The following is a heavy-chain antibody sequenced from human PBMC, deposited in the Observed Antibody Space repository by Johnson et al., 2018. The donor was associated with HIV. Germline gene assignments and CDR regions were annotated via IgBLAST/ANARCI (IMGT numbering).Heavy chain of an antibody. CDR1: GFTFSSYA. CDR2: ISYDGSNK. V-gene: IGHV3-30*04. Sequence: VQLVESGGGVVQPGRSLRLSCAASGFTFSSYAMHWVRQAPGKGLEWVAVISYDGSNKYYADSVKGRFTISRDSSKNTLYLQMNSLRAEDTAVYYCARSGHDYGDYLWGRDAFDIWGQGTMVTVSS. CDR3: ARSGHDYGDYLWGRDAFDI. J-gene: IGHJ3*02. D-gene: IGHD4-17*01.